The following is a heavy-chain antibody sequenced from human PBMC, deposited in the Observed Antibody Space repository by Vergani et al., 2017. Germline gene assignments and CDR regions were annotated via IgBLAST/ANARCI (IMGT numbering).Heavy chain of an antibody. CDR1: GFTFSTYE. D-gene: IGHD6-13*01. J-gene: IGHJ4*02. Sequence: EVQLVESGGGLVQPGGSLRLSCVASGFTFSTYEMTWVRQAPGKGLEWVSGISWNSGSIGYADSVKGRFTISRDNAKNSLYLQMNSLRAEDTAFYYCARDKISWPYYFDYWGQGTLVTVSS. V-gene: IGHV3-9*01. CDR3: ARDKISWPYYFDY. CDR2: ISWNSGSI.